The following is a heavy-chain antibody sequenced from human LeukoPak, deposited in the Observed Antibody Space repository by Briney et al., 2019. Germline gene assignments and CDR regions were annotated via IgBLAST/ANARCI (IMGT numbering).Heavy chain of an antibody. CDR3: TTALRALIAVAVQDY. V-gene: IGHV3-15*01. D-gene: IGHD6-19*01. CDR2: IKSKTDGGTT. CDR1: GFTFSNAW. J-gene: IGHJ4*02. Sequence: GGSLRLSCAVSGFTFSNAWMSWVRQAPGKGLEWVGRIKSKTDGGTTDYAAPVKGRFTISRDDSKNTLYLQMNSLKTEDTAVYYCTTALRALIAVAVQDYWGQGTLVTVSS.